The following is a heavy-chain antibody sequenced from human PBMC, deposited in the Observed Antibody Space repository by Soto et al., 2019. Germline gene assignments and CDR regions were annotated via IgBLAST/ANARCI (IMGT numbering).Heavy chain of an antibody. J-gene: IGHJ6*02. CDR3: ASWYGNHYFGLDV. D-gene: IGHD6-13*01. CDR2: INPRGLTK. CDR1: GYSFDAYI. V-gene: IGHV3-48*01. Sequence: VQLVESGGALVQPGGALRLSCAASGYSFDAYIMNWVRQAPGKGLERASSINPRGLTKFYAESVRGRFTISRDDASSSLFLQMYNLRAEDTAVYFCASWYGNHYFGLDVWGQGTTVTVSS.